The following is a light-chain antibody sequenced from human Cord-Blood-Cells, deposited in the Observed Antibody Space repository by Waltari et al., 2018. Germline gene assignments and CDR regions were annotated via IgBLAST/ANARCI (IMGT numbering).Light chain of an antibody. CDR2: GGTGGVVG. CDR1: SGYSNYK. Sequence: QPVLTQPPSASASLGASVTLTCTLSSGYSNYKVDWYQQSPGKGPRVVMRGGTGGVVGAKGDGIPGRFSVLGSGLNRYLTIKNIQEEDESDYHCGADHGSGSNFVWVFGGGTKLTVL. J-gene: IGLJ3*02. V-gene: IGLV9-49*01. CDR3: GADHGSGSNFVWV.